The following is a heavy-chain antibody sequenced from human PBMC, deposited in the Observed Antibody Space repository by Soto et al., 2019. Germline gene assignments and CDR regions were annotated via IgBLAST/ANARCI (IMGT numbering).Heavy chain of an antibody. J-gene: IGHJ5*02. Sequence: QVQLQESGPGLVKPSQTLSLTCTVSGRPVSSGGYYWTWIRQHPGRGLEWIGYISHIGSPSYNPSLEKRRTKSTGTSKNPVSLELTSVTAADTAIYYCVRDRALDSSGHWFDTWGQGILVTVSS. D-gene: IGHD6-19*01. CDR1: GRPVSSGGYY. CDR2: ISHIGSP. V-gene: IGHV4-31*03. CDR3: VRDRALDSSGHWFDT.